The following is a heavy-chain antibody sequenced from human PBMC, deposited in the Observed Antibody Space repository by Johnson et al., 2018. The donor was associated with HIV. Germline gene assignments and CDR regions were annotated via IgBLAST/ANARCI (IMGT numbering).Heavy chain of an antibody. CDR1: GFAFSTYA. J-gene: IGHJ3*02. CDR3: AKGTHYSDSSGYWSNDAFDI. CDR2: ISYHGSDK. Sequence: QVQLVESGGGVVQPGRSLTLSCAPSGFAFSTYAMHWVRQAPGKGLEWVAVISYHGSDKIYADSVKGRFTISRDNSKNTLHLQMNSLRAEDTAVYYCAKGTHYSDSSGYWSNDAFDIWGQGTRVTVSS. D-gene: IGHD3-22*01. V-gene: IGHV3-30*18.